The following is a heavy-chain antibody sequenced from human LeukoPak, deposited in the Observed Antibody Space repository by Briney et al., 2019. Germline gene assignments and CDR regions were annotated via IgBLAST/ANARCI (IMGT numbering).Heavy chain of an antibody. CDR3: AKGGQAYCGGDCFIFDY. Sequence: PGGSLRLSCAASGFTFSSYGMHWVRQAPGKGLEWVAFIRYDGSNKYYADSVKGRFTTSRNNSKNTLYLHMNSLRAEDTAVYYCAKGGQAYCGGDCFIFDYWGQGTLVTVSS. J-gene: IGHJ4*02. CDR1: GFTFSSYG. V-gene: IGHV3-30*02. CDR2: IRYDGSNK. D-gene: IGHD2-21*01.